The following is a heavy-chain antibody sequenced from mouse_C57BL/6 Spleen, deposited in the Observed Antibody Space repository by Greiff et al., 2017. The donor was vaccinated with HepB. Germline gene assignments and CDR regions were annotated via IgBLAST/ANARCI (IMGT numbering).Heavy chain of an antibody. J-gene: IGHJ2*01. D-gene: IGHD2-5*01. CDR2: IDPSDSYT. CDR3: ARRDSNYGDY. Sequence: QVQLQQPGAVLVMPGASVKLSCKASGYTFTSYWMHWVKQRPGQGLEWIGEIDPSDSYTNYNQKFKGKSTLTVDKSSSTAYMQLSSLTSEDSAVYYCARRDSNYGDYWGQGTTLTVSS. CDR1: GYTFTSYW. V-gene: IGHV1-69*01.